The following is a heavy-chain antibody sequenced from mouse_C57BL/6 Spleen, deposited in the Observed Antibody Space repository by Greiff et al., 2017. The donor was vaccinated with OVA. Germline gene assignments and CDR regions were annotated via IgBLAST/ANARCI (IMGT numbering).Heavy chain of an antibody. CDR3: ATGNGGYFDV. J-gene: IGHJ1*03. D-gene: IGHD2-1*01. CDR1: GYAFSSSW. CDR2: IYPGDGDT. V-gene: IGHV1-82*01. Sequence: VKVVESGPELVKPGASVKISCKASGYAFSSSWMNWVKQRPGKGLEWIGRIYPGDGDTNYNGKFKGKATLTADKSSSTAYMQLSSLTSEDSAVYFCATGNGGYFDVWGTGTTVTVSS.